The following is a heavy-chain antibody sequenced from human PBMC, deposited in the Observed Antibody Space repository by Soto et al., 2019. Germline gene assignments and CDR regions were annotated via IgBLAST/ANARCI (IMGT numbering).Heavy chain of an antibody. D-gene: IGHD3-3*01. CDR3: AKDLALGFWSGNYYFDH. V-gene: IGHV3-30*18. Sequence: AGGSLRLSCAASGFTFKNNGMHWVRQAPGKGLEWVAIISYHGNNQFYADSVKGRFTISRDNSNNTLYLEMNSLRPEDTAVYYCAKDLALGFWSGNYYFDHWGQGTLVTVSS. CDR2: ISYHGNNQ. J-gene: IGHJ4*02. CDR1: GFTFKNNG.